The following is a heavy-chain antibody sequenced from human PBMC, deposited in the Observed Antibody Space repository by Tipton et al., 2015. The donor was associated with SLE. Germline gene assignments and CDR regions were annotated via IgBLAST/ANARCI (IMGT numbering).Heavy chain of an antibody. CDR3: ARSYSGSQRFYYYYGMDV. V-gene: IGHV3-23*01. CDR1: GFTFSSYA. D-gene: IGHD1-26*01. Sequence: SLRLSCAASGFTFSSYAMSWVRQAPGKGLEWVSAISGSGGSTYYADSVKGRFTISRDNSKNTLYLQMNSLRAEDTAVYYCARSYSGSQRFYYYYGMDVWGQGTTVTVSS. J-gene: IGHJ6*02. CDR2: ISGSGGST.